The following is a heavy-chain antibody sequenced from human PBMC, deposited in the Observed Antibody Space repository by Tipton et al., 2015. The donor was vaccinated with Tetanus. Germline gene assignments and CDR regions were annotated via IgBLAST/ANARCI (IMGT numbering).Heavy chain of an antibody. D-gene: IGHD6-13*01. CDR3: ACNPNIAAAGTGEDSGWFDP. V-gene: IGHV4-4*02. CDR1: GGSISGPNW. J-gene: IGHJ5*02. CDR2: VVVGDS. Sequence: TLSLTCAVTGGSISGPNWWSWVRQIPGKGLEWIGEVVVGDSNYNPSLKSRVTISVDTSKNQFSLKLSSVTAADTAVYYCACNPNIAAAGTGEDSGWFDPWGQGTLVTVSS.